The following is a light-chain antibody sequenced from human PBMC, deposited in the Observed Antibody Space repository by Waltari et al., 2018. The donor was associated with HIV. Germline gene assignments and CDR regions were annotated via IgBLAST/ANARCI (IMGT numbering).Light chain of an antibody. Sequence: QSALTQPVSVSGSPGQSITISCTGTSSDVGVYDYVSWYQQHQGKVPKLLIYDVYMRPSRISNRFSGSKSGNTAPLTISGLRDEDEADYYCASFTSGRLNVFGTGTKVTVL. CDR2: DVY. CDR1: SSDVGVYDY. CDR3: ASFTSGRLNV. J-gene: IGLJ1*01. V-gene: IGLV2-14*03.